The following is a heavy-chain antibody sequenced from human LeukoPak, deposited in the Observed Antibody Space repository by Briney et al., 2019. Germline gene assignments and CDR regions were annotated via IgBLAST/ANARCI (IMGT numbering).Heavy chain of an antibody. Sequence: SETLSLTCAVYGGSFSGYYWSWIRQHPGKGLEWVGYIYYSGSTYYNPSLKSRVTISVDTSKNQFSLKLSSVTAADTAVYYCARDCSSTSCYLLGNYYYGMDVWGQGTTVTVSS. CDR2: IYYSGST. CDR1: GGSFSGYY. V-gene: IGHV4-31*11. CDR3: ARDCSSTSCYLLGNYYYGMDV. D-gene: IGHD2-2*01. J-gene: IGHJ6*02.